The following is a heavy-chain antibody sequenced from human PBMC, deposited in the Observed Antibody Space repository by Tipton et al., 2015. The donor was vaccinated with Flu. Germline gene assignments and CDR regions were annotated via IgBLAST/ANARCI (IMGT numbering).Heavy chain of an antibody. J-gene: IGHJ4*02. CDR2: IKTIADGGTT. D-gene: IGHD1-26*01. CDR1: GLTFSNAW. V-gene: IGHV3-15*01. CDR3: TTVVG. Sequence: SLRLSCAASGLTFSNAWMSWARQAPGKGLEWVGRIKTIADGGTTDYAAPVKGRFTISRDDSMNTLYLEMNSLKTEDTALYYCTTVVGWGQGTLVTVSS.